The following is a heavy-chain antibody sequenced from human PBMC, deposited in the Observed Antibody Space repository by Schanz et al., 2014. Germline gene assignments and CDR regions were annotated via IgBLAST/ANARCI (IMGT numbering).Heavy chain of an antibody. J-gene: IGHJ4*02. V-gene: IGHV1-46*01. D-gene: IGHD1-26*01. CDR1: GQTVSSYF. Sequence: QVHVVQSGAVLKTPGASVNVSCKTSGQTVSSYFIQWVRQAPGQGLEWMGIIDPRDGATNYGVKFQGRVTMTTDTSTSTAYMELRSLTSDDSAVYYCARDRDQWDGNYLDYWGQGTLVTVSS. CDR3: ARDRDQWDGNYLDY. CDR2: IDPRDGAT.